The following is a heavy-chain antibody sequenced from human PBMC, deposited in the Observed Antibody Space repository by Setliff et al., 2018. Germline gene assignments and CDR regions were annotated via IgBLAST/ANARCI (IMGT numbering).Heavy chain of an antibody. CDR1: GYTFTSYG. Sequence: GASVKVSCKASGYTFTSYGISWVRQAPGQGLEWMGWISAYAQKFQGRVTMTTDTPTSTAYMELRSLRSDDTAVYYCARGPPDFVVVPAAAKFDYWGQGTLVTVSS. CDR3: ARGPPDFVVVPAAAKFDY. D-gene: IGHD2-2*01. V-gene: IGHV1-18*01. CDR2: ISA. J-gene: IGHJ4*02.